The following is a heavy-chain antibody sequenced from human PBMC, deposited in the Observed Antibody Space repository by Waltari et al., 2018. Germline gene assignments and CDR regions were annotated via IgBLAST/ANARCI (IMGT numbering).Heavy chain of an antibody. D-gene: IGHD2-15*01. Sequence: QVQLQESGPGLVKPSGTLSLTCAVPGASIRPNYWWSWVRQSPGKGLEWIGQIHHSGRTYSTPSLKSRITISVDKSKNQFSLNLSSVNDADTAVYYCAADRGNGLYFDYWGQGTLVTVSS. J-gene: IGHJ4*02. V-gene: IGHV4-4*02. CDR2: IHHSGRT. CDR3: AADRGNGLYFDY. CDR1: GASIRPNYW.